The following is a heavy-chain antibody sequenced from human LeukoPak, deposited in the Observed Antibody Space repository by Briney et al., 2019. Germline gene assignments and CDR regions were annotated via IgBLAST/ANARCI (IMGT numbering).Heavy chain of an antibody. Sequence: SETLSLTCTVSGGSISGYYCSWIRQPPGKRLEWIGYIYYSGGTNYNPSLKSRVTMSVDTSKNQFSLKLSSVTAADTAVYYCARRKYFDYWGQGTLVTVSS. CDR3: ARRKYFDY. CDR2: IYYSGGT. J-gene: IGHJ4*02. CDR1: GGSISGYY. V-gene: IGHV4-59*12.